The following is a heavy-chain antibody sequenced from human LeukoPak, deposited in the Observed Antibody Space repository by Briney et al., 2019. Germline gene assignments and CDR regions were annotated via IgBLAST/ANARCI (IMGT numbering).Heavy chain of an antibody. Sequence: XXMXWVRQAPGXGLEWVSAISRSGDSTYYADSVKGRFTISKDNSKNTLNLQMNSLRAEDTAVYYCAKTVVAAGTNYYHGMDVWGQGTTVTVFS. CDR2: ISRSGDST. V-gene: IGHV3-23*01. CDR3: AKTVVAAGTNYYHGMDV. CDR1: XX. J-gene: IGHJ6*02. D-gene: IGHD2-15*01.